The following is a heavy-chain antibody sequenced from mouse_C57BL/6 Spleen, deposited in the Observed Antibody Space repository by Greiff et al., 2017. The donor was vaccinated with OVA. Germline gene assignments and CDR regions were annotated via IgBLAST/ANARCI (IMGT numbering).Heavy chain of an antibody. Sequence: VQLQQSGAELVRPGTSVKVSCKASGYAFTNYSISWVKQRPGQGLEWIAAINPGSGCTYYHEKFKGKATLTADKTSSTAYMQLSSLTTEDSAVYCCAKSRMDYWGQGTSVTVSS. CDR2: INPGSGCT. J-gene: IGHJ4*01. V-gene: IGHV1-54*01. CDR3: AKSRMDY. CDR1: GYAFTNYS.